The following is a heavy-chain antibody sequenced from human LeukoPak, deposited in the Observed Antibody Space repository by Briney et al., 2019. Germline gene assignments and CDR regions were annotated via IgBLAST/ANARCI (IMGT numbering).Heavy chain of an antibody. J-gene: IGHJ4*02. Sequence: GGSLRLSCVASGFTFSSRWMHWVRQAPGKGLEWVAGISGTGGSTHYADSVKGRFTISRDNSKNTVYLQMRNLRVEHTAVYYCAKVVAGNIDYYFDYWGQGILVAVSS. CDR1: GFTFSSRW. CDR2: ISGTGGST. V-gene: IGHV3-23*01. D-gene: IGHD2/OR15-2a*01. CDR3: AKVVAGNIDYYFDY.